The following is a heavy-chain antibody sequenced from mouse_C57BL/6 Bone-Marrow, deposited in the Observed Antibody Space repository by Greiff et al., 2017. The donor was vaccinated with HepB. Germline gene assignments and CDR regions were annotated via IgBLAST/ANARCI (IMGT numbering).Heavy chain of an antibody. V-gene: IGHV1-81*01. J-gene: IGHJ2*01. CDR3: ARRHLRLHFDY. CDR1: GYTFTSYG. Sequence: VQLQQSGAELARPGASVKLSCKASGYTFTSYGISWVKHRTGQGLDWIGEIYPRSGNTYYNETLKGKATLTADKSSSTAYMELRSLTSEDSAVYFCARRHLRLHFDYWGQGTTLTVSS. D-gene: IGHD3-2*02. CDR2: IYPRSGNT.